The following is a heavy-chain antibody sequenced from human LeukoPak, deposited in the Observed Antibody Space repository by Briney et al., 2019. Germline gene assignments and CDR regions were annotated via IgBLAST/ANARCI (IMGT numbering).Heavy chain of an antibody. V-gene: IGHV4-4*02. CDR1: GDSISGTNW. CDR3: AREPYSSGSPHNWFDP. CDR2: MYHTGSS. D-gene: IGHD6-19*01. Sequence: SETLSLTCAVSGDSISGTNWWSWVRQSPGKGLEWIGEMYHTGSSNYNPSLKSRVTISVDTSKNQFSLKLSSVTAADTAVYYCAREPYSSGSPHNWFDPWGQGTLVTVSS. J-gene: IGHJ5*02.